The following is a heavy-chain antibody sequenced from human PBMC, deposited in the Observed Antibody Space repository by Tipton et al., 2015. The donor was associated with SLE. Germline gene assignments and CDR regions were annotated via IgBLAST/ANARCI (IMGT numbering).Heavy chain of an antibody. CDR2: IKQGGSEK. Sequence: SLRLSCAASGFTFSNFWMSWVRQAPGKGLEWVANIKQGGSEKYYVDSVKGRFTISRDNAKNSLYLQMNSLRAEDTAVYYCARVVIVATWDIWGQGTMVAVSS. V-gene: IGHV3-7*01. D-gene: IGHD5-12*01. CDR1: GFTFSNFW. J-gene: IGHJ3*02. CDR3: ARVVIVATWDI.